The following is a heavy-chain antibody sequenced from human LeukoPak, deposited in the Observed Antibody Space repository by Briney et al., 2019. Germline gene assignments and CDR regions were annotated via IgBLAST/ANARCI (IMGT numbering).Heavy chain of an antibody. Sequence: GGSLRLSCAASGFTVSSNYMSWVRQAPGKGLEWVSIIYSSGSTYYADSVKGRLTISRDNSKNTLYLQMNSLRAEDTAVYYCAKESGSRSYGAYFPHWGQGTLVTVSS. CDR1: GFTVSSNY. V-gene: IGHV3-66*01. CDR3: AKESGSRSYGAYFPH. J-gene: IGHJ1*01. D-gene: IGHD6-13*01. CDR2: IYSSGST.